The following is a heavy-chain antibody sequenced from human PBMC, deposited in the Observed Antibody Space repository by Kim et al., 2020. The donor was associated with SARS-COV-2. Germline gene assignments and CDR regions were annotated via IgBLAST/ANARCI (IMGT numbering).Heavy chain of an antibody. D-gene: IGHD6-6*01. J-gene: IGHJ6*03. V-gene: IGHV4-34*01. CDR1: GGSFSGYY. CDR3: VSRWEYASSSPYYYYYMDG. Sequence: SETLSLTCVVNGGSFSGYYWNWIRQTPGKGLDWIAEIDHSGNTNYNSSIESRATKSVDTAKNQFSLNLTTVTAADTAVYYCVSRWEYASSSPYYYYYMDGWGTGTTVIVSS. CDR2: IDHSGNT.